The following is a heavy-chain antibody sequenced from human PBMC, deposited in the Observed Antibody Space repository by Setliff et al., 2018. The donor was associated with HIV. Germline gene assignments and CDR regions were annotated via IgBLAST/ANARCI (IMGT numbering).Heavy chain of an antibody. J-gene: IGHJ6*03. V-gene: IGHV4-34*01. CDR2: INHSGGT. D-gene: IGHD6-13*01. CDR3: ARVSCSSWYSIPRYYYYSMDV. CDR1: GGTFSLHY. Sequence: SETLSLTCAVSGGTFSLHYYTWSRQSPLRGLEWIGEINHSGGTRYNPSLESRVTMSLDSSRKQFSLRLISVTAADTAVYYCARVSCSSWYSIPRYYYYSMDVWGNGTTVTVSS.